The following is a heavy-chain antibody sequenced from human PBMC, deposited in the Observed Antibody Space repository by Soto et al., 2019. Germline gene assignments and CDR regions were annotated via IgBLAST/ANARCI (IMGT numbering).Heavy chain of an antibody. V-gene: IGHV3-30*18. CDR3: AKDLGFGELI. Sequence: GGSLRISCAASGFTFSSYGMHWVRQAPGKGLEWVAVISYDGSNKYYADSVKGRFTISRDNSKNTLYLQMNSLRAEDTAVYYCAKDLGFGELIWGQGTLVTVSS. J-gene: IGHJ4*02. CDR2: ISYDGSNK. D-gene: IGHD3-10*01. CDR1: GFTFSSYG.